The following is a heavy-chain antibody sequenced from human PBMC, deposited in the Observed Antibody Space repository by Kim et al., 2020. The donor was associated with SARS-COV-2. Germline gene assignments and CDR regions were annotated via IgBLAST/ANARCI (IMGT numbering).Heavy chain of an antibody. CDR3: ARTLGELLGAFDI. CDR1: GGSISSSSYY. V-gene: IGHV4-39*01. Sequence: SETLSLTCTVSGGSISSSSYYWGWIRQPPGKGLEWIGSIYYSGSTYYNPSLKSRVTISVDTSKNQFSLKLSSVTAADTAVYYCARTLGELLGAFDIWGQGTMVTVSS. J-gene: IGHJ3*02. D-gene: IGHD1-26*01. CDR2: IYYSGST.